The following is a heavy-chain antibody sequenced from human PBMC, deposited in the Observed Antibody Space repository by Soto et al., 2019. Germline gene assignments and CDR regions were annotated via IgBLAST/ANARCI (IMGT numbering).Heavy chain of an antibody. CDR3: ARGVGAYYFAY. CDR1: GGTFSTYA. CDR2: IIPIFGTT. J-gene: IGHJ4*02. D-gene: IGHD1-26*01. Sequence: QVQLVQSGAEVKKPGSSVKVSCKASGGTFSTYAITWVRQAPGQGLEWLGGIIPIFGTTDYARKFQGRVTITAAESTSTVFIELSSLTSEDTAVYYCARGVGAYYFAYWGQGTVVTVSS. V-gene: IGHV1-69*01.